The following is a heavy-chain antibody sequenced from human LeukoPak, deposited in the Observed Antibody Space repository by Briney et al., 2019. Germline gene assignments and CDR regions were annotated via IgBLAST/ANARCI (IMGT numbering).Heavy chain of an antibody. V-gene: IGHV4-59*08. CDR1: GGSISSYY. Sequence: SETLSLTCTVSGGSISSYYWSWIRQPPGKGLEWLGYIYYSGSTNYNPSLKSRVTISVDTSKNQFSLKLSSVTAADTAVYYCARQGNNYYGSGSFDYWGQGTLVTVSS. D-gene: IGHD3-10*01. CDR2: IYYSGST. CDR3: ARQGNNYYGSGSFDY. J-gene: IGHJ4*02.